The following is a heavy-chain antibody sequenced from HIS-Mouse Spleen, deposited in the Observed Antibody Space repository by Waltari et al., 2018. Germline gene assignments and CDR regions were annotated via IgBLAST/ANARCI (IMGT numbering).Heavy chain of an antibody. CDR3: AKASSGWLDY. Sequence: QVQLVESGGGVVQPGRSLGRPCAVLGSTFSSYGLHWVRQAPGKGLEWVAVISYDGSNKYYADSVKGRFTISRDNSKNTLYLQMNSLRAEDTAVYYCAKASSGWLDYWGQGTLVTVSS. CDR1: GSTFSSYG. CDR2: ISYDGSNK. J-gene: IGHJ4*02. V-gene: IGHV3-30*18. D-gene: IGHD6-19*01.